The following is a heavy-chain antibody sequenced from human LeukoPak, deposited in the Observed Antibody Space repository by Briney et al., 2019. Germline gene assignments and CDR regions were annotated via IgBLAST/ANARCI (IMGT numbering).Heavy chain of an antibody. J-gene: IGHJ5*02. CDR3: ARATASNWFDP. CDR1: GFTFSSYA. D-gene: IGHD2-21*01. V-gene: IGHV3-7*01. CDR2: IKEDGSEK. Sequence: GGSLRLSCAASGFTFSSYAMSWVRQAPGKGLEWVANIKEDGSEKYYVDSVKGRFTISRDNAKKSLYLQMNSLRVDDTAVYHCARATASNWFDPWGQGTLVTVSS.